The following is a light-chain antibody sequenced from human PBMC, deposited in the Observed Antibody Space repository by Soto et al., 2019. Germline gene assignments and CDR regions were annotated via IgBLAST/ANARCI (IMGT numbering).Light chain of an antibody. V-gene: IGKV1-5*03. CDR2: QAS. Sequence: DIQMTQSPSTLSASVGDRVTITCRASQSVSSWLAWYQQKPGKAPKLLISQASNLESGVPSRFSGSGSGTDFTLTISSLQPDDFATYYCQQYNIRWTCGQGTKVEIK. CDR3: QQYNIRWT. J-gene: IGKJ1*01. CDR1: QSVSSW.